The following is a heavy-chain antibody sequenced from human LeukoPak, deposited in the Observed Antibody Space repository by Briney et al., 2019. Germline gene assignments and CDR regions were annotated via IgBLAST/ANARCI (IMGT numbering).Heavy chain of an antibody. V-gene: IGHV3-23*01. J-gene: IGHJ3*02. CDR2: TSESGGST. CDR1: GFTFSSYA. Sequence: GSLRLSCAASGFTFSSYAMGWVRQAPGKGLEWVSVTSESGGSTHYADSVKGRFTIYRDNSKNTLYLQMNSLGGEDTAVYYCAKGRWGLTINNFDIWGQGRMVTVSS. CDR3: AKGRWGLTINNFDI. D-gene: IGHD3-9*01.